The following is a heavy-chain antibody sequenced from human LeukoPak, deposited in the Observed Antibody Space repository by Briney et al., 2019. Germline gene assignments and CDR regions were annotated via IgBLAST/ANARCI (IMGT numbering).Heavy chain of an antibody. Sequence: SETLSLTCTVSGGSISSGSYYWSWIRQPAGKGLEWIGRIYTSGSTNYNPSLKSRVTISVDTSKNQFSLKLSSVTAADTAVYYCAREGGGATTFYDYWGQGTLVTVSS. V-gene: IGHV4-61*02. J-gene: IGHJ4*02. CDR2: IYTSGST. CDR3: AREGGGATTFYDY. D-gene: IGHD1-26*01. CDR1: GGSISSGSYY.